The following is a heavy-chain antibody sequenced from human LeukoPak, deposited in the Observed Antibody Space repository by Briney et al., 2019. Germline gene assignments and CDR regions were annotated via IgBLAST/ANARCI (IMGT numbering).Heavy chain of an antibody. D-gene: IGHD2-15*01. CDR1: GGSISSGDYY. Sequence: SETLSLTCTVSGGSISSGDYYWSWIRQPPGKGLEWIGYIYYSGSTYYNPSLKSRVTISVDTSKNQFSLKLSSVTAADTAVYYCARDGVVVAASDDYWGQGTLVTVSS. CDR3: ARDGVVVAASDDY. CDR2: IYYSGST. V-gene: IGHV4-30-4*08. J-gene: IGHJ4*02.